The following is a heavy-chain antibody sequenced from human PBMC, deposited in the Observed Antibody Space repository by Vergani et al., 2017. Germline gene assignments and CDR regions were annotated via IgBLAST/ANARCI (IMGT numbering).Heavy chain of an antibody. CDR2: IHHSGDT. V-gene: IGHV4-38-2*01. CDR1: DSSIMTNPY. D-gene: IGHD3-10*01. J-gene: IGHJ6*02. CDR3: ARHRGSGGFFPSSYFSGMDG. Sequence: QVQLQESGPGLVKPSETLTLICDVSDSSIMTNPYWGWFRQSPGKGLEWIGCIHHSGDTHYNSSLTSRVSISIVSSSKFSLRLTSVTAAETAIYYCARHRGSGGFFPSSYFSGMDGWGHGTTVAVSS.